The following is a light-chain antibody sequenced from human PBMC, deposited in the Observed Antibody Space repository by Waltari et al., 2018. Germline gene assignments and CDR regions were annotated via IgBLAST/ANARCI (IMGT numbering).Light chain of an antibody. V-gene: IGKV1-33*01. J-gene: IGKJ4*01. CDR1: KDSNNY. Sequence: DIQMTQSPSSLSASVGDSVTITCQASKDSNNYLNWYQQKPGKAPKLLIYDASNLETGVPSRFSGSGSGTTFTFTISSLQPEDIATYYCQQFHSLLTFGGGTKVEIK. CDR3: QQFHSLLT. CDR2: DAS.